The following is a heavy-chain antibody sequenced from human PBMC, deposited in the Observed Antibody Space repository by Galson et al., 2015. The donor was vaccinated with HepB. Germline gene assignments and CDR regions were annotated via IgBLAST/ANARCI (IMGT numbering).Heavy chain of an antibody. CDR1: GFTFSSYA. J-gene: IGHJ4*02. CDR2: TSGSVIST. CDR3: AKGGYSYGYFDY. Sequence: SLRLSCAASGFTFSSYAMGWVRQAPGKGLEWVSATSGSVISTYYADSVKGRFTISRDSSKNTLYLQMNSLRAEDTAVYYCAKGGYSYGYFDYWGQGTLVTVSS. D-gene: IGHD5-18*01. V-gene: IGHV3-23*01.